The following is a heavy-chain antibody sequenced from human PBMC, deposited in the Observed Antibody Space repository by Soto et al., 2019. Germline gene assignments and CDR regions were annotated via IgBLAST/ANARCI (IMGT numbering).Heavy chain of an antibody. CDR2: IKQDGSEK. D-gene: IGHD2-15*01. CDR3: TRSLVYCRGGSCFPFVH. Sequence: GGSLRLSCAASGFTFTTYWMTWVRQAPGKGLEWVANIKQDGSEKYYVDSVRGRFTISRDNTKNSLYLQMNSLRAEDTAVYYCTRSLVYCRGGSCFPFVHWRHAALVTVP. V-gene: IGHV3-7*01. CDR1: GFTFTTYW. J-gene: IGHJ4*01.